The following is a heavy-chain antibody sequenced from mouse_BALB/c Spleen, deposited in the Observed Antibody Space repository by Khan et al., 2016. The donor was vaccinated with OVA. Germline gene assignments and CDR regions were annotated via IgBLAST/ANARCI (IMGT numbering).Heavy chain of an antibody. Sequence: EVQLQESGPGLVKPSQSLSLTCTVTGYSITSDYAWNWIRQFPGNKLEWMGYINYSGSTNYNPALKSRISITRDTSKNQFFLQLNSVTTADTATYYCARDGSRYNYAMDYGGQGTSVTVSS. V-gene: IGHV3-2*02. CDR2: INYSGST. J-gene: IGHJ4*01. CDR3: ARDGSRYNYAMDY. CDR1: GYSITSDYA. D-gene: IGHD2-3*01.